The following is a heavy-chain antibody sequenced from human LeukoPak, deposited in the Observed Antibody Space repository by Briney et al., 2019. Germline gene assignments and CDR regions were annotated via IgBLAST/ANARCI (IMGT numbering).Heavy chain of an antibody. CDR3: AREDSDTIYYFDY. V-gene: IGHV3-7*01. CDR1: GFTFDDYG. Sequence: GGSLRLSCAASGFTFDDYGMSWVRQAPGKGLEWVANIKQDGSEKYYVDSVKGRFTISRDNAKNSLYLQMNSLRAEDTAVYYCAREDSDTIYYFDYWGQGTLVTVSS. D-gene: IGHD2-15*01. J-gene: IGHJ4*02. CDR2: IKQDGSEK.